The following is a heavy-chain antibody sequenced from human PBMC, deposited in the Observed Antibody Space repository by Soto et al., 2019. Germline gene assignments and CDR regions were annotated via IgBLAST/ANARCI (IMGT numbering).Heavy chain of an antibody. CDR3: ARVSQYYYGSGSFSGMGV. CDR1: GYTFTSYG. D-gene: IGHD3-10*01. J-gene: IGHJ6*02. V-gene: IGHV1-18*01. CDR2: ISAYNGNT. Sequence: QVQLVQSGAEVKKPGASVKVSCKASGYTFTSYGISWVRQAPGQGLEWMGWISAYNGNTNYAQKLQGRVTMTTDTSTITAYMELRSLRSDDTAVYYCARVSQYYYGSGSFSGMGVWGQGTTVTVSS.